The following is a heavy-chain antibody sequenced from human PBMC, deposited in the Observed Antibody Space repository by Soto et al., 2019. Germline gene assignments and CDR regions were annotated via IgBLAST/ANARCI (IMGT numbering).Heavy chain of an antibody. Sequence: QVQLVQSGAEVKKPGASVKVSCKASGYTFTSYYMHWVRQAPGQGLECMGIINPSGGSTSYAQKFQGRVTMTRDTSTSTVYMELSSLRSEDTAVYYCARERDSSGDYPSRAFDIWGQGTMVTVSS. CDR1: GYTFTSYY. V-gene: IGHV1-46*01. CDR3: ARERDSSGDYPSRAFDI. J-gene: IGHJ3*02. D-gene: IGHD3-22*01. CDR2: INPSGGST.